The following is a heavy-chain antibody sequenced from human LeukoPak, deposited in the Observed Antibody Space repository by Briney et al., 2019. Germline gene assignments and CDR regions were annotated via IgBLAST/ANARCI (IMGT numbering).Heavy chain of an antibody. CDR3: ARGSRPVYNLLTGKRYFDY. D-gene: IGHD3-9*01. V-gene: IGHV3-30*04. J-gene: IGHJ4*02. CDR1: GFAFSSYA. Sequence: GGSLRLSCAASGFAFSSYAMHWVRQAPGKGLEWVAIISYDGIIEDYSDSVKGRFTISRDNFKNTLFLQMNSLRDEDTAVYYCARGSRPVYNLLTGKRYFDYWGQGTLLTVSS. CDR2: ISYDGIIE.